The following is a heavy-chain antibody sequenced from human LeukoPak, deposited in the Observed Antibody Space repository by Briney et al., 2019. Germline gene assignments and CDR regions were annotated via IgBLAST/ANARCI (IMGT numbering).Heavy chain of an antibody. CDR3: AKHGMWLVWLEN. CDR2: VHFSGTT. J-gene: IGHJ1*01. Sequence: SETLSLTCAVYSGSFSGYYWGWIRQAPGKGLELIGSVHFSGTTYYNPSLKSRVAIALDTSKNQFSLKLRSVTAADTAIYYCAKHGMWLVWLENWGHGTLVTVSS. CDR1: SGSFSGYY. D-gene: IGHD6-19*01. V-gene: IGHV4-34*01.